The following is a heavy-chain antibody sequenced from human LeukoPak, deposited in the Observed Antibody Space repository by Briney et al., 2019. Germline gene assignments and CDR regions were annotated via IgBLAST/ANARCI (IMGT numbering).Heavy chain of an antibody. J-gene: IGHJ6*02. V-gene: IGHV3-48*03. D-gene: IGHD3-9*01. Sequence: GGSLRLSCAASGFAFSSYEMNWVRQAPGKGLEWVSYISSSGSTIYYADSVKGRFTISRDNAKNSLYLQMNSLRAEDTAVYYCARVRGSRYFATHYYGMDVWGQGTTVTVSS. CDR2: ISSSGSTI. CDR1: GFAFSSYE. CDR3: ARVRGSRYFATHYYGMDV.